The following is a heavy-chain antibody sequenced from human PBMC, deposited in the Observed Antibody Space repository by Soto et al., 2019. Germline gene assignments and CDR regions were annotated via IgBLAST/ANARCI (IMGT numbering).Heavy chain of an antibody. D-gene: IGHD3-16*02. Sequence: PGGSLRLSCAASGFTFSSYGMHWVRQSPGKGLEWVAVIWYDGSNKYYADSVKGRFTISRDNSKNTLYLQMNSLRAEDTAVYYCASSFSFSNDYWGQGTLVTVSS. J-gene: IGHJ4*02. CDR3: ASSFSFSNDY. V-gene: IGHV3-33*01. CDR1: GFTFSSYG. CDR2: IWYDGSNK.